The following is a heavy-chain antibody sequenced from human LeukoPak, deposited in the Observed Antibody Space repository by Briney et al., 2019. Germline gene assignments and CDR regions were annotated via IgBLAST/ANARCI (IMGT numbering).Heavy chain of an antibody. CDR3: ARSRRRPRFDY. J-gene: IGHJ4*02. Sequence: SETLSLTCTVSGGSISSYYWSWIRQPPGKGLEWIGYIYYSGSTNYNPSLKSRVTISVDTSKNQFSLKLSSVTAVDTAVYYCARSRRRPRFDYWGQGTLVTVSS. CDR1: GGSISSYY. V-gene: IGHV4-59*01. CDR2: IYYSGST.